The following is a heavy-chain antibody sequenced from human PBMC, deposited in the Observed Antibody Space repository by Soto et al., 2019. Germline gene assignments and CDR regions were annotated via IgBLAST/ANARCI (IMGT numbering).Heavy chain of an antibody. V-gene: IGHV3-23*01. CDR2: ISGGGDTT. D-gene: IGHD2-21*01. CDR1: GFTFNNYA. Sequence: EVQLLESGGGLVQPGGSLRLSCAASGFTFNNYAMTWVRQAPGKGLEWVSGISGGGDTTSYADSVKGRFTVSRDGSKNTRSLQKTSLRTEDTALYYCAKGRGRSRRLIPPVDSWGQGTVVTVSS. J-gene: IGHJ4*02. CDR3: AKGRGRSRRLIPPVDS.